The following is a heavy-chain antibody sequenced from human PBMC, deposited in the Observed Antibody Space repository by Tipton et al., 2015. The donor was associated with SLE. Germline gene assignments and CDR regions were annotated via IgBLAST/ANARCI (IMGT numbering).Heavy chain of an antibody. D-gene: IGHD2-21*01. V-gene: IGHV4-59*11. CDR1: GGSISSHY. CDR2: IDDSGTT. CDR3: ARAKSAMGSYDT. J-gene: IGHJ5*02. Sequence: LRLYCSVSGGSISSHYWSWIRQPPGKGLEWIGYIDDSGTTNYNPSLKSRVTVSVDTSKNQFSLKLSSVTAADTAIYFCARAKSAMGSYDTWGQGAQVTVSS.